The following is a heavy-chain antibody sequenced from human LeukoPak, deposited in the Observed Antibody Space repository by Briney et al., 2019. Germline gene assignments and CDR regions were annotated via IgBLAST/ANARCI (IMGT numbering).Heavy chain of an antibody. J-gene: IGHJ4*02. D-gene: IGHD3-3*01. CDR3: ARAGVVGRGGLDY. CDR1: GFTVSSNY. Sequence: GGSLRLSCAASGFTVSSNYMSWVRQAPGKGLEWVSVIYSGGSTYYADSVKGRFTISRDNAKNSLSLEMNSLRDDDTAVYYCARAGVVGRGGLDYWGQGTLVTVSS. CDR2: IYSGGST. V-gene: IGHV3-53*01.